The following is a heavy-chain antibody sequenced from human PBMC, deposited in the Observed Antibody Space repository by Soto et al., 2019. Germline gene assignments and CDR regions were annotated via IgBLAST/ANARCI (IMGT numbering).Heavy chain of an antibody. J-gene: IGHJ5*02. CDR2: IYYSGST. D-gene: IGHD2-2*01. CDR1: GGSISSGGYY. V-gene: IGHV4-31*03. Sequence: SETLSLTCTVSGGSISSGGYYWSWIRQHPGKGLEWIGYIYYSGSTYYNPSLKSRVTISVDTSKNQFSLKLSSVTAADTAVYYCARAPDIAVVPAATGGWFDPWGQGTLVTVSS. CDR3: ARAPDIAVVPAATGGWFDP.